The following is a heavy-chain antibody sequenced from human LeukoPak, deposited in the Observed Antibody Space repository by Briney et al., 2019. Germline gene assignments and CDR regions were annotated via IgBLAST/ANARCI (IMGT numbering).Heavy chain of an antibody. D-gene: IGHD3-22*01. CDR3: ARVLPITMIGFDFDY. Sequence: SETLSLTCTVSGGSISSGSYYWSWIRQPAGKGLEWIGRIYTSGSTNYNPSLKSRVTISVDTSKNQFSLKLSSVTAADTAVYYCARVLPITMIGFDFDYWGQGTLVTVSS. V-gene: IGHV4-61*02. J-gene: IGHJ4*02. CDR2: IYTSGST. CDR1: GGSISSGSYY.